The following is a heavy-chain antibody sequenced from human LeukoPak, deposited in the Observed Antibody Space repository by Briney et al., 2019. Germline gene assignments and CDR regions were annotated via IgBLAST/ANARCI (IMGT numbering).Heavy chain of an antibody. D-gene: IGHD6-13*01. V-gene: IGHV1-46*01. CDR1: GYTFTSYY. J-gene: IGHJ4*02. Sequence: ASVKVSCKASGYTFTSYYMHWVRQAPGQGLEWMGIINPSGGSTSYAQKFQGRVTMTRDTSPSTVYMELSSWRSEDTAVYNCAKRLSPGAAGPFDYWGQGTLVPLSS. CDR3: AKRLSPGAAGPFDY. CDR2: INPSGGST.